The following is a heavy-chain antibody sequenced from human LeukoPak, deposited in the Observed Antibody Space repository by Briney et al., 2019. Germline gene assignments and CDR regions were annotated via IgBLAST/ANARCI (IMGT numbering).Heavy chain of an antibody. D-gene: IGHD3-22*01. CDR3: ARDSYYDSSGYGYYFDY. CDR1: GFSFSDYY. Sequence: GGSLRLSCAASGFSFSDYYMIWIRQAPGKGLEWVSYISGSSSYTNYAYSVKGRFSISRDNAKKSLYLQMNSLRAEDTAVYFCARDSYYDSSGYGYYFDYWGQGTLVTVSS. J-gene: IGHJ4*02. CDR2: ISGSSSYT. V-gene: IGHV3-11*05.